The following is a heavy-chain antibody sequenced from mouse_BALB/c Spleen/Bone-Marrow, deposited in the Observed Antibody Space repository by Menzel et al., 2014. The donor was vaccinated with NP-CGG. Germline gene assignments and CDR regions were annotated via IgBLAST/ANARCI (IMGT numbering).Heavy chain of an antibody. J-gene: IGHJ2*01. D-gene: IGHD2-2*01. CDR2: ITNGGNYT. CDR3: VRNYYGYDGYFDY. Sequence: EVKLVESGGGLVKPGGSLKLSCTASGFSFNSYGMSWVRRTPEKRLEWVATITNGGNYTYYPDSVKGRFTISRDNVKNNLYLQMRSLRSEDTALYYCVRNYYGYDGYFDYWGQGTTLTVSS. CDR1: GFSFNSYG. V-gene: IGHV5-9-2*01.